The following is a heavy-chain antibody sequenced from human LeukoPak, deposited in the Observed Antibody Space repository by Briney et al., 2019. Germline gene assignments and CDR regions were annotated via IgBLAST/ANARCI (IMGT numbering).Heavy chain of an antibody. CDR1: GGSISSYH. J-gene: IGHJ4*02. CDR2: IYYSGST. CDR3: ARVVVPSPTYYDSSGYYPIFDY. V-gene: IGHV4-59*01. D-gene: IGHD3-22*01. Sequence: SETLSLTCTVSGGSISSYHWSWIRQPPGKGLEWIGYIYYSGSTNYNPSLKSRVTISVDASKNQFSLKLSSVTAADTAVYYCARVVVPSPTYYDSSGYYPIFDYWGQGTLVTVSS.